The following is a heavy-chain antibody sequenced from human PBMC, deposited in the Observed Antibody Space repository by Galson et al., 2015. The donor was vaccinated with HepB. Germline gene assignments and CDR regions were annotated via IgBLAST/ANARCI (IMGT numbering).Heavy chain of an antibody. V-gene: IGHV3-30*18. CDR1: GFTFSRFG. Sequence: SLRLSCAASGFTFSRFGMFWVRQAPGKELEWVSVMSDDGSKKYYADSVKGRFTISRDNSKNKLYLQMNSLRGEDTAVYYCAKEDGVSRALDYWGPGTLVTVSS. D-gene: IGHD2-8*01. CDR2: MSDDGSKK. CDR3: AKEDGVSRALDY. J-gene: IGHJ4*02.